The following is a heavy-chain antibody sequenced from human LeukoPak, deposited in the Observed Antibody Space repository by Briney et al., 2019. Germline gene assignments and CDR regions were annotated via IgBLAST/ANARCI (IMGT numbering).Heavy chain of an antibody. CDR2: IYSSGST. D-gene: IGHD6-19*01. CDR3: AKAEGGSSGWYVGFGFDY. CDR1: GFTVSSNY. J-gene: IGHJ4*02. V-gene: IGHV3-53*01. Sequence: PGGSLRLSCAASGFTVSSNYMSWVRQAPGKGLEWVSVIYSSGSTYYADSVKGRFTISRDNSKNTLYLQMNSLRAEDTAVYYCAKAEGGSSGWYVGFGFDYWGQGTLVTVSS.